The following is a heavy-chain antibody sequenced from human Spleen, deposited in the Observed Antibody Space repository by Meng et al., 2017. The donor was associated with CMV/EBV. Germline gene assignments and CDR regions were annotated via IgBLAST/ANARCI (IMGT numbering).Heavy chain of an antibody. J-gene: IGHJ3*02. CDR2: IRSKHSGGTT. Sequence: GGSLRLSCTASGFTSDNYGMSWVRQAPGRGLEWVSFIRSKHSGGTTEYAASVKGRFTISRDDSKNIGYLLMNSLQTEDTAVYYCARDLIYFGVVHHAFDIWGQGTMVTVSS. V-gene: IGHV3-49*04. D-gene: IGHD3-3*01. CDR1: GFTSDNYG. CDR3: ARDLIYFGVVHHAFDI.